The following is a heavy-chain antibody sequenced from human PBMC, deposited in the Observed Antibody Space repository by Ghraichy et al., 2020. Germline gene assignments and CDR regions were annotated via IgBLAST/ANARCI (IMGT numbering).Heavy chain of an antibody. V-gene: IGHV3-48*02. CDR1: GFAFSSYG. CDR2: ISFTSNTI. J-gene: IGHJ3*01. Sequence: GGSLRLSCLASGFAFSSYGFHCVRQAPGKGLEWISYISFTSNTIYYADSVEGRFTISRDNAKNSLYLQMNSLRHEDTAVYFCARSDNFRALDLWGQGTLVTVSS. CDR3: ARSDNFRALDL. D-gene: IGHD5-24*01.